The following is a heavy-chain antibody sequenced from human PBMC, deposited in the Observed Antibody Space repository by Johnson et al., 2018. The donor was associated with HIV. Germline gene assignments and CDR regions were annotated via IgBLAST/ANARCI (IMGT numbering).Heavy chain of an antibody. CDR3: ARETRSAAAGHGAFDV. CDR1: GFTFSNYP. Sequence: VQLVESGGGVVRPGRSLRLSCAASGFTFSNYPMHWVRQAPGKGLEWVANIKQDGSEKYYVDSVKGRFTISRDNAKNSLYLQMNSLRAEDTAVYYCARETRSAAAGHGAFDVWGQGTMVTVSS. CDR2: IKQDGSEK. J-gene: IGHJ3*01. D-gene: IGHD6-13*01. V-gene: IGHV3-7*05.